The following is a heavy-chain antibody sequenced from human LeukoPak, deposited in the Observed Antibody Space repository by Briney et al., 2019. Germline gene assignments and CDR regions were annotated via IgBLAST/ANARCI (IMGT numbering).Heavy chain of an antibody. Sequence: SETLSLTCIVSGGSISSNSYYWGWIRQPPGKGLEWVGSIYYSGSTYYNPSLKSRVTISVDTSKNQFSLKLSSVTAADTAVYYCARHRGGNYYDSSGYEDAFDIWGQGTMVTVSS. D-gene: IGHD3-22*01. CDR3: ARHRGGNYYDSSGYEDAFDI. CDR2: IYYSGST. J-gene: IGHJ3*02. V-gene: IGHV4-39*01. CDR1: GGSISSNSYY.